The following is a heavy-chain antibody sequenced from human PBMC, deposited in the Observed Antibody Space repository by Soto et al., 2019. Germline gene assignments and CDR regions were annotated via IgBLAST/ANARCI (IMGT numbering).Heavy chain of an antibody. CDR2: IHYSGST. J-gene: IGHJ4*02. CDR1: GGSISRYY. CDR3: ARHAPDGILSGYHNPNFDY. D-gene: IGHD3-9*01. V-gene: IGHV4-59*08. Sequence: SETLSLTCTVSGGSISRYYWSRIRQPPGKGLEWIGYIHYSGSTTYNPSLKSRVTISADTSKNQVSLKLHSVTAADTAVYYCARHAPDGILSGYHNPNFDYWGQGTLVLVSS.